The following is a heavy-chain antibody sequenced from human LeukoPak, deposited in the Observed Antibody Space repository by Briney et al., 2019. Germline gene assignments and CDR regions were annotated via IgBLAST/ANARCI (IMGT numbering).Heavy chain of an antibody. Sequence: PSETLSLTCTVSGGSISSSSYYWGWIRQPPGKGLEWIGSIYYSGSTYYNPSLKSRVTISVDTSKNQFSLKLSSVTAADTAVYYCARQRGGYSYGYFDYWGRGTLVTVSS. J-gene: IGHJ4*02. D-gene: IGHD5-18*01. CDR3: ARQRGGYSYGYFDY. CDR1: GGSISSSSYY. CDR2: IYYSGST. V-gene: IGHV4-39*01.